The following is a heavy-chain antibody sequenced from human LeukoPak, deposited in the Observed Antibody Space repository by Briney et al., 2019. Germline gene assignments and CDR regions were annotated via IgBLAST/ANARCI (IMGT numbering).Heavy chain of an antibody. CDR1: GFTLSSYG. J-gene: IGHJ3*02. Sequence: AGSLRLSCAASGFTLSSYGMHWVRQAPGKGLEWVAVIPYDGSNKYYADSVKGRFTLSRDNSKNTLYLQMNSLRAEDTAVYYCASELAYCGDNCYSAFDIWGQGTMVTVSS. V-gene: IGHV3-30*03. CDR3: ASELAYCGDNCYSAFDI. CDR2: IPYDGSNK. D-gene: IGHD2-21*02.